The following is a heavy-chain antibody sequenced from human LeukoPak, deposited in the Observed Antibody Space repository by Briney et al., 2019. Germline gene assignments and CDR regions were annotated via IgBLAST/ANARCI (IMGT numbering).Heavy chain of an antibody. CDR2: ISSSGSTI. CDR1: GLTFSSCE. Sequence: GGSLRLSCAASGLTFSSCEMNWVRQAPGKGLEWVSYISSSGSTIFYADSVKGRFTISRDNAKNSLYLQMNSLRAEDTAVYYCARDPPGHDYWGQGTLVTVSS. J-gene: IGHJ4*02. V-gene: IGHV3-48*03. CDR3: ARDPPGHDY.